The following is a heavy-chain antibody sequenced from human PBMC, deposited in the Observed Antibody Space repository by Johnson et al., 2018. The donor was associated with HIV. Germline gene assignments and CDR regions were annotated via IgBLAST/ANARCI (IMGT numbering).Heavy chain of an antibody. CDR1: GFTISTFW. CDR2: ISGDGSSS. CDR3: AKDIQAHVNWNYADDALDV. D-gene: IGHD1-7*01. V-gene: IGHV3-74*01. Sequence: MLLVESGGALVQPGGSLRLSCEVSGFTISTFWMHWVRQVPGKGLMWVSRISGDGSSSSYADSVKGRFTISRDNSKNSLYLQMNSLRAEDTALYYCAKDIQAHVNWNYADDALDVWGQGTVVTVSS. J-gene: IGHJ3*01.